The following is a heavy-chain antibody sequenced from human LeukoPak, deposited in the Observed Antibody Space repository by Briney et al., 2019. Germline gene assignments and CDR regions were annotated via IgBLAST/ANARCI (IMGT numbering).Heavy chain of an antibody. CDR2: MYIGGTR. Sequence: AETLSLTCSVSGVSISNYYWTWIRQPAGKGLEWIGRMYIGGTRNYNPSLKSRVTMSIDTSENQFSLKLSSVTAADTAVYYCARDLPRENSYAYGFWFDPWGQGTLVTVSS. CDR1: GVSISNYY. J-gene: IGHJ5*02. CDR3: ARDLPRENSYAYGFWFDP. V-gene: IGHV4-4*07. D-gene: IGHD3-16*01.